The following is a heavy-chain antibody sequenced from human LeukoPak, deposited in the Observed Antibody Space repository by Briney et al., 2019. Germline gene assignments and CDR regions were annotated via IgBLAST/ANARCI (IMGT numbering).Heavy chain of an antibody. CDR3: ARALVGAYDY. D-gene: IGHD1-26*01. J-gene: IGHJ4*02. CDR1: GFTLRSCD. Sequence: GGSLRLSCAASGFTLRSCDVHWVRQATGRGLEWVSSIGTGGDTYYPGSVKGRFTISRENAKNSLYLQMNSLRAGDTAVYYCARALVGAYDYWGQGTLVTVSS. CDR2: IGTGGDT. V-gene: IGHV3-13*01.